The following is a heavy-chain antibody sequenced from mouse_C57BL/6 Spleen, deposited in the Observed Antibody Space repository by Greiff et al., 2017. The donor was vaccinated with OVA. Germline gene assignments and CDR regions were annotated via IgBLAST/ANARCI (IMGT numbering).Heavy chain of an antibody. D-gene: IGHD2-5*01. CDR3: ARSYYSNYDYFDV. V-gene: IGHV1-80*01. Sequence: QVQLQQSGAELVKPGASVKISCKASGYAFSSYWMNWVKQRPGKGLEWIGQIYPGDGDTNYNGKFKGKATLTADKSSSTAYMQLSSLTSEDSAVYFCARSYYSNYDYFDVWGTGTTVTVYS. J-gene: IGHJ1*03. CDR1: GYAFSSYW. CDR2: IYPGDGDT.